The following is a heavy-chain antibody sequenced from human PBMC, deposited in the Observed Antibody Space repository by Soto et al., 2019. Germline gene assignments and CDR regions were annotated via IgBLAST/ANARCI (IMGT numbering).Heavy chain of an antibody. CDR1: GGTCSSYT. J-gene: IGHJ4*02. V-gene: IGHV1-69*02. D-gene: IGHD2-8*01. Sequence: GASVKVSCRASGGTCSSYTISWVRQAPGQGLEWMGRIIPILGIANYAQKFQGRVTITADKSTSTAYMELSSLRSEDTAVYYCAXXXYCTNGVCPNPYFDYXGQGTLVTVSS. CDR3: AXXXYCTNGVCPNPYFDY. CDR2: IIPILGIA.